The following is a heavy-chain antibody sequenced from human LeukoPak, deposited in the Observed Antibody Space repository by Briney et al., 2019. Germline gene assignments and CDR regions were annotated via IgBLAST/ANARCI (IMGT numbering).Heavy chain of an antibody. V-gene: IGHV3-11*04. J-gene: IGHJ5*02. CDR3: ARVRVDYYDSSGYYLGWFDP. D-gene: IGHD3-22*01. Sequence: GGSLRLSCAASGFTFSDYYMSWIRQAPGKGLEWVSYIGSSGSTIYYADSVKGRFTISRDNAKNSLYLQMNSLRAEDTAVYYCARVRVDYYDSSGYYLGWFDPWGQGTLVTVSS. CDR2: IGSSGSTI. CDR1: GFTFSDYY.